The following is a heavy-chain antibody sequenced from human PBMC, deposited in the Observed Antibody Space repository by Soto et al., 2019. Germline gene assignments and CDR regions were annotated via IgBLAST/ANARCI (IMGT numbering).Heavy chain of an antibody. D-gene: IGHD3-3*01. Sequence: ASVKVSCKASGYTFTSYYMHWVRQAPGQGLEWMGIINPSGGSTSYAQKFQGRVTMTRDTSTSTVYMELSSLRSEDTAVYYCARSRGTIFGVVIMRYYYYGMDVCGQGTTVTVSS. CDR3: ARSRGTIFGVVIMRYYYYGMDV. CDR1: GYTFTSYY. J-gene: IGHJ6*02. V-gene: IGHV1-46*01. CDR2: INPSGGST.